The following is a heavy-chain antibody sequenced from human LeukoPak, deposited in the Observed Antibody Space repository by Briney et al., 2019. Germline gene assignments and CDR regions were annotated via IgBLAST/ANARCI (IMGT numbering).Heavy chain of an antibody. CDR2: IKQDGSEK. V-gene: IGHV3-7*03. CDR1: GFIFSSYW. D-gene: IGHD2-2*02. J-gene: IGHJ4*02. CDR3: TREYCSSTSCYNY. Sequence: GGSLRLSCAASGFIFSSYWMSWVRQTPGKGLEWVANIKQDGSEKNYVDSVKGRFTISRDNAKNSLYLQMNSLKTEDTAVYYCTREYCSSTSCYNYWGQGTLVTVSS.